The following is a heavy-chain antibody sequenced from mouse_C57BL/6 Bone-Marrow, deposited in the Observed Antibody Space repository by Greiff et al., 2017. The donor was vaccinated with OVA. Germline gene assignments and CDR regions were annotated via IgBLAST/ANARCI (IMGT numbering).Heavy chain of an antibody. V-gene: IGHV1-54*01. CDR2: INPGSGGT. CDR3: ARRTGGYFDV. CDR1: GYAFTNYL. Sequence: QVQLQQSGAELVRPGTSVKVSCKASGYAFTNYLIEWVKQRPGQGLEWIGVINPGSGGTNYNEKFKGKATLTADKSSSTAYMQLSSLTSEDSAVXFCARRTGGYFDVWGTGTTVTVSS. J-gene: IGHJ1*03.